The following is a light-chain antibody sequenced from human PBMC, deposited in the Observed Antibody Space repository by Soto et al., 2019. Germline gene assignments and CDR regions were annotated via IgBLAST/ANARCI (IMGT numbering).Light chain of an antibody. V-gene: IGKV3-11*01. J-gene: IGKJ4*01. CDR3: LHRYNWPLT. CDR1: QSVSSY. Sequence: EIVLTQSPATLSLSPGERATLSCRASQSVSSYLAWYQHKPGQAPRLLIYDASSRATGIPARFSGSGSGTDFTLTISRLEPEDFAVYYCLHRYNWPLTFGGGTKVEIK. CDR2: DAS.